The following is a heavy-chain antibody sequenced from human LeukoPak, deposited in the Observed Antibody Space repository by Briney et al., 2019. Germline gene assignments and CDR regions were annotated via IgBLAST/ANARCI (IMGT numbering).Heavy chain of an antibody. CDR3: ARERGSYIFDY. CDR2: IYTSGST. J-gene: IGHJ4*02. CDR1: GGSISSYY. Sequence: SETLSLTCTVSGGSISSYYWSWIRQPAGKGLEWIGRIYTSGSTNDNPPLKSRVTMSVDTSKNQCSLKLSSVTAADTAVYYCARERGSYIFDYWGQGTLVTVSS. V-gene: IGHV4-4*07. D-gene: IGHD1-26*01.